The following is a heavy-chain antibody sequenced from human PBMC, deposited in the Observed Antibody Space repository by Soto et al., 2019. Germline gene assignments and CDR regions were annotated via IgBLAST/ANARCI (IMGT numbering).Heavy chain of an antibody. V-gene: IGHV3-30-3*01. Sequence: GGSLRLSCADSGFTFGSYAMHWVRQAPGKGLEWVAVISYDGSNKYYADSVKGRFTISRDNSKNTLYLQMNSLRAEDTAVYYCARDPDSSGHYVFDYWGQGTLVTVSS. D-gene: IGHD3-22*01. CDR2: ISYDGSNK. J-gene: IGHJ4*02. CDR3: ARDPDSSGHYVFDY. CDR1: GFTFGSYA.